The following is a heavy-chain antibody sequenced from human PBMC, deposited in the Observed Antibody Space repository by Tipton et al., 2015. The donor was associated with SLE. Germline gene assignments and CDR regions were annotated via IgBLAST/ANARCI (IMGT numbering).Heavy chain of an antibody. CDR1: GGSISSSNYY. Sequence: LRLSCTVSGGSISSSNYYWGWIRQPPGKGLEWIGSIYHSGSTYYNPSLKSRVTISIDTSKNQFSLKLISVTAADTAVYYCAREFLNPVTTVHYYFDLWGRGTLVTVSS. V-gene: IGHV4-39*07. CDR3: AREFLNPVTTVHYYFDL. CDR2: IYHSGST. J-gene: IGHJ2*01. D-gene: IGHD4-11*01.